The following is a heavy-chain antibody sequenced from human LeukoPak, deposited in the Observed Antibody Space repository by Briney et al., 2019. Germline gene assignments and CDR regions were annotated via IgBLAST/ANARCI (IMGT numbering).Heavy chain of an antibody. CDR2: INPNSGDT. CDR3: ARLDGTDSHFAF. D-gene: IGHD5-24*01. J-gene: IGHJ4*02. Sequence: ASVTVSCKASGYTFTGYYMHWVRQPPGQGLEWMGWINPNSGDTNYAQNFQGRVTMASDTSITTAYMELNRLRSDDTAVYYCARLDGTDSHFAFWGQGTLVTVSS. CDR1: GYTFTGYY. V-gene: IGHV1-2*02.